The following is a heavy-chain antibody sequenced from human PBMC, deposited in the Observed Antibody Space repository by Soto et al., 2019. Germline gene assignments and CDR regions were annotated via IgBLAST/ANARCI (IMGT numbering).Heavy chain of an antibody. CDR1: GGSISSYY. CDR3: ARAHYDFYYYYMDV. J-gene: IGHJ6*03. CDR2: IYYSGST. D-gene: IGHD3-3*01. V-gene: IGHV4-59*01. Sequence: SETLSLTCTVSGGSISSYYWSWIRQPPGKGLEWIGYIYYSGSTNYNPSLKSRVTISVDTSKNQFSLKLSSVTAADTAVYYCARAHYDFYYYYMDVWGKGTTVTV.